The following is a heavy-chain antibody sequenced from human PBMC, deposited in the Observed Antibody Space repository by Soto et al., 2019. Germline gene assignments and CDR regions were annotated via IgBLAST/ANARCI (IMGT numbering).Heavy chain of an antibody. J-gene: IGHJ6*03. CDR2: IRGSGGST. CDR3: AKGSGSYYYYMDV. V-gene: IGHV3-23*01. Sequence: GGSLRLSCAASGFTFSSYAMSWVRQAPGKGLEWVSGIRGSGGSTYYADSVKGRFTISRGNSKNTLYLQVNSLRAEDTAVYYCAKGSGSYYYYMDVWGKGTTVTVSS. CDR1: GFTFSSYA. D-gene: IGHD1-1*01.